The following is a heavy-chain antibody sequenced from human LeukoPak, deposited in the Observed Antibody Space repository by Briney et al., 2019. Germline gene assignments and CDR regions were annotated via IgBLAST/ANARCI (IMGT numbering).Heavy chain of an antibody. J-gene: IGHJ4*02. D-gene: IGHD2-8*01. V-gene: IGHV4-39*01. CDR1: AGSISSSSYY. CDR3: ASLLGYCTNGVCSPLYYFDY. Sequence: PSETLSLTCTVSAGSISSSSYYWGWIRQPPGKGLEWIGSIYYSGSTYYNPSLKSRVTISVDTSKNQFSLKLSSVTAADTAVYYCASLLGYCTNGVCSPLYYFDYWGQGTLVTVSS. CDR2: IYYSGST.